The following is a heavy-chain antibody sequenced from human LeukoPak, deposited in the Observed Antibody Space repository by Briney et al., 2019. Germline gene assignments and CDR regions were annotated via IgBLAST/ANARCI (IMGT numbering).Heavy chain of an antibody. Sequence: ASVKVSCKASGYTFTDYYMHWVRQAPGQGLEWMGGINPDSGGTNYAQKFRGRVIMTRDTSISTAYMELSSPRSDDTSVYYCARRSGSDAFDIWGQGTMVTVSS. CDR1: GYTFTDYY. J-gene: IGHJ3*02. V-gene: IGHV1-2*02. D-gene: IGHD3-3*01. CDR2: INPDSGGT. CDR3: ARRSGSDAFDI.